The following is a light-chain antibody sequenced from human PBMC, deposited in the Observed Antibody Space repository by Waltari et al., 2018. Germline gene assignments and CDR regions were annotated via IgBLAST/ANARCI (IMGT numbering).Light chain of an antibody. Sequence: QSALTQPASVSGSPGQSITISCTGSSSDFPTNNYVSWSQQHPGKAPKLMIYDVSNRPPGVSIRFPGSTSGNTASLTISGLRAEDEADYHCSSYTGGSTSVFGTGTKVTVL. J-gene: IGLJ1*01. CDR2: DVS. CDR1: SSDFPTNNY. CDR3: SSYTGGSTSV. V-gene: IGLV2-14*03.